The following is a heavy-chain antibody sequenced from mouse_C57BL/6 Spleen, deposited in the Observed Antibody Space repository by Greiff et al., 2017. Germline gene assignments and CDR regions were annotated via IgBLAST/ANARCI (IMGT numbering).Heavy chain of an antibody. CDR2: ISSGGDYI. CDR3: TRASYYSNYVNFDY. V-gene: IGHV5-9-1*02. CDR1: GFTFSSYA. D-gene: IGHD2-5*01. J-gene: IGHJ2*01. Sequence: EVQRVESGEGLVKPGGSLKLSCAASGFTFSSYAMSWVRQTPEKRLEWVAYISSGGDYIYYADTVKGRFTISRDNARNTLYLQMSSLKSEDTAMYYCTRASYYSNYVNFDYWGQGTTLTVSS.